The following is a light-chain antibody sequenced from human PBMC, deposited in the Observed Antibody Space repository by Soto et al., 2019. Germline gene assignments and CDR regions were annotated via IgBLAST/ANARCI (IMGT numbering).Light chain of an antibody. J-gene: IGLJ2*01. V-gene: IGLV1-40*01. CDR2: GNS. CDR1: SSNIGAGYD. Sequence: QSVLTQPPSVSGAPGKRVTISCTGSSSNIGAGYDVPGYQQLPGTAPKLLIYGNSNRPSGVPDRFSGSKSGTSASLAITGPQAEDEADYYFQSYDSSLSGSVFGGGTKLTVL. CDR3: QSYDSSLSGSV.